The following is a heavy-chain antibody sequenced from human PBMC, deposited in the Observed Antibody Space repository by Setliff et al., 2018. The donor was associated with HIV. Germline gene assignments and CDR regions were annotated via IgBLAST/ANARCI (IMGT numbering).Heavy chain of an antibody. CDR2: INQDGSGR. V-gene: IGHV3-7*03. J-gene: IGHJ1*01. CDR3: ARDGSGWSQH. D-gene: IGHD6-19*01. CDR1: GFTISSYW. Sequence: GGSLRLSCAASGFTISSYWMSWVRQAPGKGLEWVANINQDGSGRYYVDSVKGRFTISRDDAENSLYLQMNSLRAEDTAVYYCARDGSGWSQHWGQGTRVTVS.